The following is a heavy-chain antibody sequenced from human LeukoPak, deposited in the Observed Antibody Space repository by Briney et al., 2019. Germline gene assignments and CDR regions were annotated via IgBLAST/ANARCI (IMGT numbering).Heavy chain of an antibody. CDR3: ARGGSMGDY. V-gene: IGHV3-30*03. D-gene: IGHD2-15*01. CDR1: GFTFSSYG. J-gene: IGHJ4*02. Sequence: GGSLRLSCAASGFTFSSYGMHWVRQAPGKGLEWVAVISYDGSNKYYADSVKGRFTISRDNAKNSLYLQMNSLRAEDTAVYYCARGGSMGDYWGQGTLVTVSS. CDR2: ISYDGSNK.